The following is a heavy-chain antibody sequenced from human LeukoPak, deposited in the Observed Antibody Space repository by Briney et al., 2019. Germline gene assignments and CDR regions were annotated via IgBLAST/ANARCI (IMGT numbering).Heavy chain of an antibody. CDR2: IDPDSGGT. CDR1: GYTFTGYY. CDR3: ARPPGRDGYNRYDY. D-gene: IGHD5-12*01. Sequence: ASVKVSCKPSGYTFTGYYMHWVRQAPGQGLEWTGWIDPDSGGTNYAQKFQGRVTMTRDTSISTAYMEVSRLRSDDTAVYYCARPPGRDGYNRYDYWGQGTLVTVSS. V-gene: IGHV1-2*02. J-gene: IGHJ4*02.